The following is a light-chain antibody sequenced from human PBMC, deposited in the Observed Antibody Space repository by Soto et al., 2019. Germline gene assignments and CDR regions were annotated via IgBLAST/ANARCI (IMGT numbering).Light chain of an antibody. V-gene: IGLV1-47*01. CDR3: AAWDDSLSGS. Sequence: QSVLTQPPSASGTPGQRVTISCSGSSSNIGSNYVYWYQQVPGTTPKLLNYRNNQRPSGGPDRFSGPKSGTSAALAISGLRSEDEADYYCAAWDDSLSGSFGTGTKLTVL. CDR2: RNN. J-gene: IGLJ1*01. CDR1: SSNIGSNY.